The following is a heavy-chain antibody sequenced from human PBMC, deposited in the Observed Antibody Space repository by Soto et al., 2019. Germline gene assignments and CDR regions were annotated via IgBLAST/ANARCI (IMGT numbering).Heavy chain of an antibody. CDR3: ARDYSSGWYLFDP. CDR2: INAGNGNT. V-gene: IGHV1-3*01. CDR1: GYTFTSYA. J-gene: IGHJ5*02. Sequence: ASVKVSCKASGYTFTSYAMHWVRQAPGQRLEWMGWINAGNGNTKYSQKFQGRVTITRDTSASTAYMELSSLRSEDTAVYYCARDYSSGWYLFDPWGQGTLVTVSS. D-gene: IGHD6-19*01.